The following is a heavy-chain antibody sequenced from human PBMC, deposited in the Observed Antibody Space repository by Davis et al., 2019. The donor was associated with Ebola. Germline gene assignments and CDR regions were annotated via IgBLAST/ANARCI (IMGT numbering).Heavy chain of an antibody. CDR2: IWYDGSNK. J-gene: IGHJ4*02. CDR3: ARVDENGDTDY. V-gene: IGHV3-33*01. Sequence: GESLKISCAASGFTFRSYGMHWVRQAPGKGLEWVAVIWYDGSNKYYADSVKGRFTISRDNSKNTLYLQMNSLRAEDTAVYYCARVDENGDTDYWGQGTLVTVSS. CDR1: GFTFRSYG. D-gene: IGHD4-17*01.